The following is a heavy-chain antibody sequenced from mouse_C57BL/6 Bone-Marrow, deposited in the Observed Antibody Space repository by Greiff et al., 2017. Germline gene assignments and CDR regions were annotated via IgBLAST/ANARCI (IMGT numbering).Heavy chain of an antibody. V-gene: IGHV1-81*01. CDR1: GYTFTSYG. CDR3: AREDYYFDY. CDR2: IYPRSGNT. J-gene: IGHJ2*01. Sequence: VNVVESGAELARPGASVKLSCKASGYTFTSYGISWVKQRTGQGLEWIGEIYPRSGNTYYNEKFKGKATLTADKSSSTAYMELRSLTSEDSAVYFCAREDYYFDYWGQGTTLTVSS.